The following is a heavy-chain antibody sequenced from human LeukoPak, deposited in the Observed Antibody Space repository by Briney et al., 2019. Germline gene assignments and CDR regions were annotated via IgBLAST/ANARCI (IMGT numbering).Heavy chain of an antibody. CDR2: ISYDGSNK. CDR3: LCLGGY. CDR1: GFTFSSYA. V-gene: IGHV3-30-3*01. J-gene: IGHJ4*02. D-gene: IGHD2-2*01. Sequence: PGRSLRLSCAASGFTFSSYAMHWVRQAPGKGLEWVAVISYDGSNKYYADSVKGRFTISRDNSKNTLYLQMNSLRAEDTAVYYCLCLGGYWGQGTLVTVSS.